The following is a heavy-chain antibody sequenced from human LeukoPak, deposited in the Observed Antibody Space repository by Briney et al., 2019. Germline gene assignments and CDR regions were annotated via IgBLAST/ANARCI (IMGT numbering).Heavy chain of an antibody. CDR3: ARTMYYYGSGSYPFDP. D-gene: IGHD3-10*01. V-gene: IGHV4-31*03. CDR2: IYYRGRT. CDR1: GGSISSGGYY. J-gene: IGHJ5*02. Sequence: PSQTLSLTCTVSGGSISSGGYYWNWIRQHPGKGLEWIGYIYYRGRTYYNPSLKSRVTLSVDTSKTQFSLKLSSVTAADTAVYYCARTMYYYGSGSYPFDPWGQGTLVTVSS.